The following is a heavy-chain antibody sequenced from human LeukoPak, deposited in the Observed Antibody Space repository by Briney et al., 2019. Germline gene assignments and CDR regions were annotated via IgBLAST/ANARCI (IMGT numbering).Heavy chain of an antibody. CDR1: GGSISSYY. CDR3: ARQGLRLGESAFDY. CDR2: IYYSGST. D-gene: IGHD3-16*01. J-gene: IGHJ4*02. V-gene: IGHV4-59*08. Sequence: SETLSLTCTVSGGSISSYYWSWIRQPPGKGLEWIGYIYYSGSTNYNPSLKSRVTISADTSKNQFSLKLSSVTAADTAVYYCARQGLRLGESAFDYWGQGTLVTVSS.